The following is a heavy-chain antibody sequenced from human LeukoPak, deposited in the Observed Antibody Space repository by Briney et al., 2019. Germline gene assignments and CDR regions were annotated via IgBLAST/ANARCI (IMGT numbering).Heavy chain of an antibody. Sequence: PGGSLRLFCAASGFTFANSWMAWVRQAPGKGLEWVANIKQDGSTKHYADSLKGRFTISRDNPKNSLFLQMNNLRADDTAIYYCTRDTIGSLDYWGQGILVTVAS. D-gene: IGHD1-26*01. V-gene: IGHV3-7*01. CDR3: TRDTIGSLDY. CDR1: GFTFANSW. CDR2: IKQDGSTK. J-gene: IGHJ4*02.